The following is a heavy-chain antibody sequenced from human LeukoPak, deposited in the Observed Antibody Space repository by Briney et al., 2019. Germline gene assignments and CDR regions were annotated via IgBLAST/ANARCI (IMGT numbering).Heavy chain of an antibody. V-gene: IGHV3-30-3*02. J-gene: IGHJ4*02. CDR1: GFSFISYD. CDR2: ISDDGSRQ. D-gene: IGHD3-10*01. CDR3: VKDRTGTYTLDY. Sequence: GSSLRLSCAASGFSFISYDMDWVRQAPGKGLEWVAFISDDGSRQHYADSVKGRFTISRDNSKNTLNLQMNSLRAEDTAVYYCVKDRTGTYTLDYWGQGTLVTVSS.